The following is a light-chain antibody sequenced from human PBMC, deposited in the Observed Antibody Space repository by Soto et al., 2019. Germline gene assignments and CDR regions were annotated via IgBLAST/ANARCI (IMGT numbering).Light chain of an antibody. J-gene: IGKJ1*01. CDR3: QQCGSSLPWT. CDR1: QIISSAY. CDR2: ASS. V-gene: IGKV3-20*01. Sequence: EIVLTQSPGTLSLSPGDRATLSCRASQIISSAYLAWYQQRPGQAPRLLIYASSSRATGIPARFSGSGSGTDFTLTISRLEPEDFAVYYCQQCGSSLPWTFGQGTKVEMK.